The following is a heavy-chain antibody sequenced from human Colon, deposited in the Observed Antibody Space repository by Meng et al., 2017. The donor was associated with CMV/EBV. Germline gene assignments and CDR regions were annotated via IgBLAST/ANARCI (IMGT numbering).Heavy chain of an antibody. CDR1: GFTFSSYS. Sequence: SLTLSCVTSGFTFSSYSLNLVRQAPGKGLEWVSSISHIRDTYYADSLKGRFTVSRDNAQNSGYLQMNSLTAEDTAVYYCARGWPPDYWGQGTLVTVSS. CDR2: ISHIRDT. V-gene: IGHV3-21*06. D-gene: IGHD6-13*01. CDR3: ARGWPPDY. J-gene: IGHJ4*02.